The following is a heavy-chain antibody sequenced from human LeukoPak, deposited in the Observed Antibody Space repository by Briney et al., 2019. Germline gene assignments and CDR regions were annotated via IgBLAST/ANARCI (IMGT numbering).Heavy chain of an antibody. CDR1: GGSISSGGYY. CDR3: ARAPYDFWSGYYHSGGYFDY. Sequence: TLSLTCTVSGGSISSGGYYWSWIRQHPGKGLEWIGYIYYSGSTYYNPSLKSRVTISVDTSKNQFSLKLSSVTAADTAVYYCARAPYDFWSGYYHSGGYFDYWGQGTLVTVSS. D-gene: IGHD3-3*01. CDR2: IYYSGST. J-gene: IGHJ4*02. V-gene: IGHV4-31*03.